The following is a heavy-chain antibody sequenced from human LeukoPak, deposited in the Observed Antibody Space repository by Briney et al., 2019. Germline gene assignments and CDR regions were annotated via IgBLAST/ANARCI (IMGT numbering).Heavy chain of an antibody. J-gene: IGHJ4*02. D-gene: IGHD3-10*01. CDR3: ARASYYGSGSFGY. V-gene: IGHV4-39*07. Sequence: PSETLSLTCTVSGGSISSGDYYWSWIRQPPGKGLEWIGEINHSGSTNYNPSLKSRVTISVDTSKNQFSLKLSSVTAADTAVYYCARASYYGSGSFGYWGQGTLVTVSS. CDR1: GGSISSGDYY. CDR2: INHSGST.